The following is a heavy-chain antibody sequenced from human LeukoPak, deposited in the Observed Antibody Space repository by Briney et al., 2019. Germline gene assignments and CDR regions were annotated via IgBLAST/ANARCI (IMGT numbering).Heavy chain of an antibody. J-gene: IGHJ4*02. V-gene: IGHV3-11*01. CDR1: GFTFSDYY. CDR3: ARAPVVTLGLYYFDY. CDR2: ISSSGSTI. Sequence: PGGSLRLSCAASGFTFSDYYMSWIRQAPGKGLEWVSYISSSGSTIYYADSVKGRFTISRDNAKNSLYLQMNNLRAEDTAVYYCARAPVVTLGLYYFDYWGQGTLVTVSS. D-gene: IGHD4-23*01.